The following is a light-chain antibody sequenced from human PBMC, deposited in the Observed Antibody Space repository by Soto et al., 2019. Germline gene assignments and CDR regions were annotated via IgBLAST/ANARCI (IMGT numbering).Light chain of an antibody. J-gene: IGKJ4*01. Sequence: EIVMTQSPLSLPVTPGEPASISCRSSQSLLQSNGYNYLDWYLQKPGQSPQLLIYLGSNRASGVPDRVSGSGSGTDFTLKISRVEAEDVGVYYCMQALQAFTFGGGTKVEIK. CDR2: LGS. CDR1: QSLLQSNGYNY. CDR3: MQALQAFT. V-gene: IGKV2-28*01.